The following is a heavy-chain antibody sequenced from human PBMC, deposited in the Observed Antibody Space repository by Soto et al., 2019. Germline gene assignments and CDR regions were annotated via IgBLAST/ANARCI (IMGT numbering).Heavy chain of an antibody. D-gene: IGHD2-8*01. CDR2: ISSSSYI. J-gene: IGHJ6*02. V-gene: IGHV3-21*01. Sequence: GGSLRLSCAASGFTFSSYSMNWVRQAPGKGLEWVSSISSSSYIYYADSVKGRFTISRDNAKNSLYLQMNSLRAEDTAVYYCARVVGYCTNGVCYSIGYYYYGMDVWGQGTTVTVSS. CDR3: ARVVGYCTNGVCYSIGYYYYGMDV. CDR1: GFTFSSYS.